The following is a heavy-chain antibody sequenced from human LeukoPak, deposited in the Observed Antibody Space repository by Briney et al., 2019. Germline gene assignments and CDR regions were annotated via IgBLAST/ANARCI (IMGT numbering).Heavy chain of an antibody. CDR1: GLTFSSYA. V-gene: IGHV3-23*01. J-gene: IGHJ4*02. CDR3: ANLYGSGSYSGTIDY. D-gene: IGHD3-10*01. CDR2: ISGSGGST. Sequence: GGSLRLSCAASGLTFSSYAMSWVRQAPGKGLEWVSAISGSGGSTYYADSVKGRFTISRDNSKNTLYLQMNSLRAEDTAVYYCANLYGSGSYSGTIDYWGQGTLVTVSS.